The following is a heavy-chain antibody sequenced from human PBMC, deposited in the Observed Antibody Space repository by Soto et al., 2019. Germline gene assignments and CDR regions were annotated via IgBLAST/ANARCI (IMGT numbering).Heavy chain of an antibody. Sequence: QVQLAQSGAEVKEPGSSVNVSCKTSGATFGNTAVTWVRQAPGQGLEWIGGIVPLFGTANYAQKFRGRVTITADESTSTAYMELSSLRTDDTAVYYCARDGDPGYSFWSGPLGGGRFDPWGQGTLVTVSS. V-gene: IGHV1-69*12. J-gene: IGHJ5*02. CDR3: ARDGDPGYSFWSGPLGGGRFDP. CDR1: GATFGNTA. D-gene: IGHD3-3*01. CDR2: IVPLFGTA.